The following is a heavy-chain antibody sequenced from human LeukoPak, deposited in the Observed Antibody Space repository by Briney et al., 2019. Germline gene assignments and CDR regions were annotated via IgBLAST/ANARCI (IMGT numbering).Heavy chain of an antibody. CDR1: GYTFTGYY. Sequence: ASVKVSCKASGYTFTGYYMHWVRQAPGQGLEWMGRINPNSGGTNYAQKFQGRVTMTRDTSISTAYMELSRLRSDDTAVCYCARDLRYYGSGSYRYWGQGTLVTVSS. J-gene: IGHJ4*02. V-gene: IGHV1-2*06. D-gene: IGHD3-10*01. CDR2: INPNSGGT. CDR3: ARDLRYYGSGSYRY.